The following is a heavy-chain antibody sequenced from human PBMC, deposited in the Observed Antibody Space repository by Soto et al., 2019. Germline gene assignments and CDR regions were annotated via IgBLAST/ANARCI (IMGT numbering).Heavy chain of an antibody. Sequence: QVQLVESGGGVVQPGRSLRLSCAASGFTFSSYAMHWVRQAPGKGLEWVAVISYDGSNKYYADSVKGRFTISRDNSKNTLYLQRNSLRAEDTAVYYCARVGGGYFDGLPPRYYYGMDVWGQGTTVTVSS. V-gene: IGHV3-30-3*01. D-gene: IGHD3-9*01. CDR3: ARVGGGYFDGLPPRYYYGMDV. CDR1: GFTFSSYA. J-gene: IGHJ6*02. CDR2: ISYDGSNK.